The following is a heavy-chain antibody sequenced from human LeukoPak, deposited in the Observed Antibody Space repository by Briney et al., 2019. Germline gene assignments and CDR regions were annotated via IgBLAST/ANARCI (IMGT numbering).Heavy chain of an antibody. D-gene: IGHD2-15*01. CDR2: ITGRGAST. CDR1: GFTFSSYA. CDR3: APDLRGAAWSLDY. J-gene: IGHJ4*02. V-gene: IGHV3-23*01. Sequence: TGGSLRLSCAASGFTFSSYAMSWVRQAPGKGLEWVSAITGRGASTYYADSVKGRFTISRDNSKNTLYLQMNSLRAEDTAVYYCAPDLRGAAWSLDYWGQGTLVTVSS.